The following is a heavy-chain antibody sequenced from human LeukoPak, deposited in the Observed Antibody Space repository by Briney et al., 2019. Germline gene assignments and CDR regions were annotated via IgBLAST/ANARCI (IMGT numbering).Heavy chain of an antibody. CDR3: ARGGYYGSGNDFRFDP. V-gene: IGHV4-39*07. J-gene: IGHJ5*02. D-gene: IGHD3-10*01. CDR1: GGSVNSSSYY. CDR2: VYFTGST. Sequence: SETLSLTCTVSGGSVNSSSYYWGWIRQPPGKGLEWIGNVYFTGSTYYNPSLQSRVTISVDTSKNQFSLKLSSVTAADTAVYYCARGGYYGSGNDFRFDPWGQGTLVTVSS.